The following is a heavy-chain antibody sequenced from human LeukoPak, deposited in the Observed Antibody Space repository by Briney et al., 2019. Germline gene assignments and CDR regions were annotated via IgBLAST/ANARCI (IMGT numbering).Heavy chain of an antibody. D-gene: IGHD3-3*01. CDR2: IWYDGSNK. CDR3: ARDEGNYDFWSGYYVY. CDR1: GFTFSSYG. V-gene: IGHV3-33*01. Sequence: GSLRLSCAASGFTFSSYGMHWVRQAPGKGLEWVAVIWYDGSNKYYADSVKGRFTISRDNSKNTPYLQMNSLRAEDTAVYYCARDEGNYDFWSGYYVYWGQGTLVTVSS. J-gene: IGHJ4*02.